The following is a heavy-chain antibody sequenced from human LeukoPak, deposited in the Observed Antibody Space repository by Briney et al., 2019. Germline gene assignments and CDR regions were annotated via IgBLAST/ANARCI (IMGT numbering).Heavy chain of an antibody. J-gene: IGHJ5*02. Sequence: ASVKVSCKATGGTFSAYTISWVRQAPGQGLEWMGRIIPILDRANYAQKFQGRVTITADKATSTAYMDLSSLRLEDTAVYYCARMSGGGWFDPWGQGTLVTVSS. D-gene: IGHD3-10*02. V-gene: IGHV1-69*02. CDR2: IIPILDRA. CDR1: GGTFSAYT. CDR3: ARMSGGGWFDP.